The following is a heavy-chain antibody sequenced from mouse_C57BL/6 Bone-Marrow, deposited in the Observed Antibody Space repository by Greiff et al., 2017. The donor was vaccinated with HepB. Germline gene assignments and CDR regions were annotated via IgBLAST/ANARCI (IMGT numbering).Heavy chain of an antibody. Sequence: EVQGVESGGGLVQPKGSLKLSCAASGFSFNTYAMNWVRQAPGKGLEWVARIRSKSNNYATYYADSVKDRFTISRDDSESMLYLQMNNLKTEDTAMYYCVRRGLGNYDWYFDVWGTGTTVTVSS. V-gene: IGHV10-1*01. D-gene: IGHD2-1*01. CDR3: VRRGLGNYDWYFDV. CDR1: GFSFNTYA. J-gene: IGHJ1*03. CDR2: IRSKSNNYAT.